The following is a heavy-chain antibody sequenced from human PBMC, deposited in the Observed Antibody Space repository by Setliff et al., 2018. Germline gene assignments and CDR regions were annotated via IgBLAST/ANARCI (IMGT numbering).Heavy chain of an antibody. CDR1: GFTFSSYA. CDR2: ISGSGGNT. V-gene: IGHV3-23*01. D-gene: IGHD3-16*01. J-gene: IGHJ4*02. Sequence: GGSLRLSCAASGFTFSSYAMSWVRQAAGKGLEWVSAISGSGGNTYYAGSVVGRFTISRDNSKNTLYLQMNSLSAEDTAVYYCAIHRNSYAYSPLDYWGQGTLVTVSS. CDR3: AIHRNSYAYSPLDY.